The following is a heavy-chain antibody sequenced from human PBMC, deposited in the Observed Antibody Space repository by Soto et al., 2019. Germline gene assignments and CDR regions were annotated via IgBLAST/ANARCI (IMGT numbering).Heavy chain of an antibody. D-gene: IGHD3-22*01. CDR2: IYYSRST. V-gene: IGHV4-59*01. CDR3: ARGYDSSGYYYNWFDP. CDR1: GGSISSYY. J-gene: IGHJ5*02. Sequence: SETLSLTCTVSGGSISSYYWSWIRQPPGKGLEWIGYIYYSRSTNYNPSLKSRVTISVDTSKNQFSLKLSSVTAADTAVYYCARGYDSSGYYYNWFDPWGQGTLVTVSS.